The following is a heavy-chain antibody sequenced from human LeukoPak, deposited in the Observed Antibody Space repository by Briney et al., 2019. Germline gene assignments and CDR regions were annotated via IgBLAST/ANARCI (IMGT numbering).Heavy chain of an antibody. V-gene: IGHV1-2*06. D-gene: IGHD2-21*02. CDR3: ARSEGGDLQDY. J-gene: IGHJ4*02. Sequence: AASVKVSCKASGYTFTDYYMHWVRQAPGQGLEWMGRLNPNSGDTDYAQNFRGRVTMTRDTSITTAYMELRRLTSDDTAVYYCARSEGGDLQDYWGQGTLVTVSS. CDR1: GYTFTDYY. CDR2: LNPNSGDT.